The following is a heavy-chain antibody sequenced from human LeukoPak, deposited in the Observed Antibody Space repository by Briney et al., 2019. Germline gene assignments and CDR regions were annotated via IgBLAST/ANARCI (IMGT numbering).Heavy chain of an antibody. Sequence: PSETLSLTCTVSGGSISSYYWSWIRQPPRKGLEWIGYIHYTGSTNYNPSLKSRVTISVDTSKNQFSLKLSSVTAADTAVYYCARHVVRWLTGAGTYFDYWGQGTLVTVSS. V-gene: IGHV4-59*08. CDR1: GGSISSYY. J-gene: IGHJ4*02. D-gene: IGHD4-23*01. CDR3: ARHVVRWLTGAGTYFDY. CDR2: IHYTGST.